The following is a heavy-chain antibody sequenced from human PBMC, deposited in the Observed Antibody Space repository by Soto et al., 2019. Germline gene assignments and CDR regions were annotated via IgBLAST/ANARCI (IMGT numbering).Heavy chain of an antibody. J-gene: IGHJ4*02. CDR3: ARCRDAFGFDS. V-gene: IGHV4-31*03. CDR2: IHYRGGT. Sequence: QVQLQESGPGLVEPSQTLSLTCSVSGGFISRGGYYWSWIRQFPGKVLEWIGYIHYRGGTYYNPSLKSRGSISVDMSKNQLALNLTSVTAADTAVYYCARCRDAFGFDSWGQETLVTVSS. D-gene: IGHD2-2*01. CDR1: GGFISRGGYY.